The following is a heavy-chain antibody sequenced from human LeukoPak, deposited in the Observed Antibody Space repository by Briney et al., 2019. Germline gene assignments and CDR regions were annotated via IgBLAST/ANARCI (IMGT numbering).Heavy chain of an antibody. CDR2: IHHSGST. V-gene: IGHV4-34*01. J-gene: IGHJ4*02. Sequence: PSETLSLTCAVYGGSVRDNYWSWIRQPPGKGLEWIGEIHHSGSTKYNPSLKSRVTISLDTSKNQFSLKLSSVTAADTAVYYCARHVPGDSSSWYRENYFDYWGQGTLVTVSS. D-gene: IGHD6-13*01. CDR3: ARHVPGDSSSWYRENYFDY. CDR1: GGSVRDNY.